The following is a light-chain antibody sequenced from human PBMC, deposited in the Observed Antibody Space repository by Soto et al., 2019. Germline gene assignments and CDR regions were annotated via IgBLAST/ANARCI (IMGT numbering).Light chain of an antibody. CDR2: GAS. V-gene: IGKV3-15*01. CDR1: QRVSSD. CDR3: QQYNNSPRT. Sequence: HSPTTVSLSPGQRATLWWTARQRVSSDLAWYHHKPGQAPRLLISGASTRATGIPARFSGGGSGTDFTLTINSLESEDFAVHYCQQYNNSPRTFGQGTKVDIK. J-gene: IGKJ1*01.